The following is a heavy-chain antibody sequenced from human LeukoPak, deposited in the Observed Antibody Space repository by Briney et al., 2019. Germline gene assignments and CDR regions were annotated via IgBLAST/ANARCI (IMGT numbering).Heavy chain of an antibody. CDR2: IYSGGST. V-gene: IGHV3-53*01. CDR1: GFTVSTNS. CDR3: ARRAGDYSHPYDY. Sequence: GGSLRLPCTVSGFTVSTNSMSWVRQTPGKGLEWVSFIYSGGSTHYSDSVKGRFTISRDNSKNTLYLQMNSLRAEDTAVYYCARRAGDYSHPYDYWGQGTLVTVSS. D-gene: IGHD3-22*01. J-gene: IGHJ4*02.